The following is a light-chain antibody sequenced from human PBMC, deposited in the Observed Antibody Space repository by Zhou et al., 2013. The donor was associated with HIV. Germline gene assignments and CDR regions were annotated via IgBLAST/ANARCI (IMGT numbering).Light chain of an antibody. Sequence: DIQMTQSPSSLSASVGDRVTITCRASQTISSYLNWYQQNPGKAPKLLIYGASSLQEGVPSRFSGSGSGTDFTLTISSLQPDDFATYYCQQYNSYSFTFGPGTKVDIK. CDR2: GAS. CDR1: QTISSY. CDR3: QQYNSYSFT. J-gene: IGKJ3*01. V-gene: IGKV1-39*01.